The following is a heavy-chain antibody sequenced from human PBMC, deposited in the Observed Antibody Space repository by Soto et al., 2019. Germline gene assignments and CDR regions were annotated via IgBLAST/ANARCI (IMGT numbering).Heavy chain of an antibody. CDR2: ISAYNGNT. CDR1: GYTFTSYG. D-gene: IGHD3-3*01. J-gene: IGHJ4*02. V-gene: IGHV1-18*01. CDR3: AREPSITIFGVVITVFDY. Sequence: ASVKVSCKASGYTFTSYGISWVRQAPGQGLEWMGWISAYNGNTNYAQKLQGRVTMTTDTSTSTAYMELRSLRSDDTAVYYCAREPSITIFGVVITVFDYWGQGTLVTVSS.